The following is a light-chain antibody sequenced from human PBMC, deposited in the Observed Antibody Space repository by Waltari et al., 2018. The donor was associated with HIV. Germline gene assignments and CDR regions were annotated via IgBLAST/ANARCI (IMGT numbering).Light chain of an antibody. CDR3: CSYAGTSTVV. CDR2: EVS. V-gene: IGLV2-23*02. J-gene: IGLJ2*01. Sequence: QSALTQPASVSGSPGQSMTISCTGTSSDFGSYNLVSWYQQHPGKAPKLMIYEVSKRPSGVSNHFSVSKSGNTASLTISGLQAEDEADYYCCSYAGTSTVVFGGGTKLTVL. CDR1: SSDFGSYNL.